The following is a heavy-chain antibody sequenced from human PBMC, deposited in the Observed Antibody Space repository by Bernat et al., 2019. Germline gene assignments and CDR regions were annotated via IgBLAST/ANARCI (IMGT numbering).Heavy chain of an antibody. D-gene: IGHD3-3*01. CDR2: IYSDGST. CDR1: GFTFSSNY. CDR3: ARQDDFWSGFVV. Sequence: EVQLVESGGGLVKPGGSLRLSCAASGFTFSSNYMSWVRQAPGKGLEWVSTIYSDGSTYYADSVKGRFVSSRDNSKNTLFLHMSRLRADDMALYYCARQDDFWSGFVVWGQGTLVTVSS. V-gene: IGHV3-66*04. J-gene: IGHJ5*02.